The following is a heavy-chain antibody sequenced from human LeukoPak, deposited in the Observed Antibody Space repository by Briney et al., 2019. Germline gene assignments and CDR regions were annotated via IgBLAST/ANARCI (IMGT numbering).Heavy chain of an antibody. V-gene: IGHV3-23*01. Sequence: GGSLRLSCAVSGITLSNYGMSWVRQDPGERLEWVAGISDSGGGTNYADSVKGRFTISRDNPKNTLYLQMNSLRAEDTAVYFCAKRGVVIRVILVGFHKEAYYFDSWGQGALVTVSS. J-gene: IGHJ4*02. CDR2: ISDSGGGT. CDR1: GITLSNYG. CDR3: AKRGVVIRVILVGFHKEAYYFDS. D-gene: IGHD3-22*01.